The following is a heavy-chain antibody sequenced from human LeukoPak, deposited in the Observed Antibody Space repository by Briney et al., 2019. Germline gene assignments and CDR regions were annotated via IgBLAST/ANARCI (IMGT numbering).Heavy chain of an antibody. CDR3: ARSSSGGDY. CDR1: GGSISSSSYY. Sequence: SETLSLTCTVSGGSISSSSYYWDWIRQPPGKGLEWIGEINHSGSTNYNPSLKSRVTISVDTSKNQFSLKLSSVTAADTAVYYCARSSSGGDYWGQGTLVTVSS. J-gene: IGHJ4*02. CDR2: INHSGST. D-gene: IGHD6-19*01. V-gene: IGHV4-39*07.